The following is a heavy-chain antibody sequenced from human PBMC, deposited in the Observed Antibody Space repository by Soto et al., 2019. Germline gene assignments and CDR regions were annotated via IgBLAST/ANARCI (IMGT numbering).Heavy chain of an antibody. CDR1: GGTFSSYS. V-gene: IGHV1-69*01. D-gene: IGHD1-26*01. Sequence: QVQLVQSAAEVKKPGSSVKVSCKASGGTFSSYSINWVRQAPGQGLEWMGETIPIFGTANYAQKFQGRVTITADESTSTAYMELSSLRSEDTAVYYCARDGGRHSGGIDYWGQGTLVTVSS. CDR2: TIPIFGTA. CDR3: ARDGGRHSGGIDY. J-gene: IGHJ4*02.